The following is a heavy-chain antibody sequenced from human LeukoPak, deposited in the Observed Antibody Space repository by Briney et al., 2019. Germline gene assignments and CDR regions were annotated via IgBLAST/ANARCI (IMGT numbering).Heavy chain of an antibody. J-gene: IGHJ5*02. CDR3: ARDLWGRYYYDSSGEP. V-gene: IGHV4-38-2*02. CDR1: GYSIATGYC. D-gene: IGHD3-22*01. Sequence: SETLSLTCTVSGYSIATGYCWGWVRQPPGKGLDWIASIYTAGNTFYNPSLKSRVTISVQTSENQFSLKLNSVTAADTAVYYCARDLWGRYYYDSSGEPWGQGTLVTVSS. CDR2: IYTAGNT.